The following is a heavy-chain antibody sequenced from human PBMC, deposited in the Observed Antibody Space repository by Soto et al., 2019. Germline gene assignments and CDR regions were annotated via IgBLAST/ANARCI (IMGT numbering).Heavy chain of an antibody. J-gene: IGHJ6*02. CDR1: GYTFSSYG. Sequence: QVQLVQSGAEVKKPGASVKVSCKASGYTFSSYGISWVRQAPGQGLEWMGWISGYNGNTYYAQKFQGRVTMTTDTSTSTAYMELRSLRSDDTAVYYCARYFYYDRSFPTRCGMDVWGQGTTVTVSS. CDR3: ARYFYYDRSFPTRCGMDV. V-gene: IGHV1-18*01. D-gene: IGHD3-22*01. CDR2: ISGYNGNT.